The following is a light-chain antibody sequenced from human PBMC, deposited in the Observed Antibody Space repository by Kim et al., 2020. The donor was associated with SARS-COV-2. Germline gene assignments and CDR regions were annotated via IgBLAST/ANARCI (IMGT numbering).Light chain of an antibody. V-gene: IGLV2-14*01. CDR3: SSYTRSVTYV. J-gene: IGLJ1*01. CDR1: SGDVGSYNY. CDR2: EVS. Sequence: GHSFTIACTGTSGDVGSYNYVSWYQQHPGKAPKLLISEVSNRPSGVSNRFSGSKSGNTASLTISGLQAEDEADYYCSSYTRSVTYVFGTGTKVTVL.